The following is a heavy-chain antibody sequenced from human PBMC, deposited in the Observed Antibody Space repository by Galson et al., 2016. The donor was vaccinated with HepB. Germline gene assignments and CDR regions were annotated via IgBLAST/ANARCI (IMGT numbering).Heavy chain of an antibody. CDR3: ARSKGYYYYAMDV. J-gene: IGHJ6*02. Sequence: SLRLSCAASGFTFSTYAMHWVRQAPGKGLEWVAGISFDGSNKYYADSVKGRFTISRDTSKNTLYLQMNSLRPEDTAVHYCARSKGYYYYAMDVWGQGTTVTVSS. CDR1: GFTFSTYA. CDR2: ISFDGSNK. V-gene: IGHV3-30-3*01.